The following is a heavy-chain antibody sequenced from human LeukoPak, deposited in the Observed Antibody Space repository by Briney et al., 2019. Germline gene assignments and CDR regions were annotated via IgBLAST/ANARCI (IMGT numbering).Heavy chain of an antibody. Sequence: GGSLRLSCAASGFTFSSYAMSWVRQAPGKGLEWVSAISGSGGSTYYADSVKGRFTISRDNSKNTLYLQMNSLRAEDTAVYYCASTPFRWLQFYWGQGTLVTVSA. V-gene: IGHV3-23*01. J-gene: IGHJ4*02. D-gene: IGHD5-24*01. CDR3: ASTPFRWLQFY. CDR1: GFTFSSYA. CDR2: ISGSGGST.